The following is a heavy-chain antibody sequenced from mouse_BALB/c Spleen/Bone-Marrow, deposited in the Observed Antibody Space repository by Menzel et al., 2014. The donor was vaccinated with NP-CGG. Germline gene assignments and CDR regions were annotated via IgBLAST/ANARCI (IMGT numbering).Heavy chain of an antibody. V-gene: IGHV3-1*02. J-gene: IGHJ2*01. CDR2: IHYNGNT. Sequence: VQLQQSGPDLVKPSQSLSPTCTVTGYSITSGYSWHWIRQFPGNKLEWVGYIHYNGNTDYNPSLRSRISITRDTSKNQFFLQLNSVTTDDAATYYCTRFYGSSNYWGQGTTLTVSS. D-gene: IGHD1-3*01. CDR3: TRFYGSSNY. CDR1: GYSITSGYS.